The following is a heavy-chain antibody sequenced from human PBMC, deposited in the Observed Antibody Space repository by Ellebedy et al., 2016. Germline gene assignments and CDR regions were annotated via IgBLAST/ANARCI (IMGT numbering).Heavy chain of an antibody. Sequence: GGSLRLSXAASGITVSNNYMSWVRQAPGAGLEWVSLIYSGGDRNYADSVKGRFTISRDNSKNTLYLQMNSLRAEDTAVYYCARDPAAAGLGLFGWGQGTLVTVSS. V-gene: IGHV3-66*01. CDR2: IYSGGDR. CDR3: ARDPAAAGLGLFG. J-gene: IGHJ4*02. D-gene: IGHD6-13*01. CDR1: GITVSNNY.